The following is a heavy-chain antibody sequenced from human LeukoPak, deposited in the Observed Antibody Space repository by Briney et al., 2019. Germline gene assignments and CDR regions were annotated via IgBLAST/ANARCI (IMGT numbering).Heavy chain of an antibody. Sequence: SQTLSLTCAISGDSVSSNSAAWNWIRQSPSRGLEWLGRTYYRSKWYNDYAVSVKSRITINPDTSKNQFSLKLSSVTAADTAVYYCARGQLTRITIFGVVIRYGMDVWGQGTTVTVSS. CDR1: GDSVSSNSAA. CDR3: ARGQLTRITIFGVVIRYGMDV. J-gene: IGHJ6*02. CDR2: TYYRSKWYN. V-gene: IGHV6-1*01. D-gene: IGHD3-3*01.